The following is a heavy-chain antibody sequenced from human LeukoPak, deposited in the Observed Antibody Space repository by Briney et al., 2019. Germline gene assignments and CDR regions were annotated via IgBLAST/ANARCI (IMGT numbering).Heavy chain of an antibody. D-gene: IGHD4-17*01. CDR3: STDDYGL. Sequence: GGSLRLSCVASGFTFTNAWMAWVRQAPGKGLEWVARIKSKTGGGSTDYAAPMKGRFTISRDDLQSIVYLQMNSLKIEDTATYYCSTDDYGLWGQGTLVTVSS. CDR2: IKSKTGGGST. V-gene: IGHV3-15*01. J-gene: IGHJ4*02. CDR1: GFTFTNAW.